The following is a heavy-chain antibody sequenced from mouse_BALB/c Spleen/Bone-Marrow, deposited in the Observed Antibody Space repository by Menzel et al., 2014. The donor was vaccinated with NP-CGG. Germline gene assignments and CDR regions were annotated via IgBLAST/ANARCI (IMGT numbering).Heavy chain of an antibody. D-gene: IGHD1-3*01. Sequence: QVQLQQSGAELVRPGSSVKISCKPSGYAFSSYWMNWVKQRPGQGPEWIGQIYPGDGDTNYNGKFKGKATLTADKSSSTAYMHLSSLTPEDSAVYFCARSGYSAMDYWGQGTSVTVSS. CDR2: IYPGDGDT. J-gene: IGHJ4*01. V-gene: IGHV1-80*01. CDR3: ARSGYSAMDY. CDR1: GYAFSSYW.